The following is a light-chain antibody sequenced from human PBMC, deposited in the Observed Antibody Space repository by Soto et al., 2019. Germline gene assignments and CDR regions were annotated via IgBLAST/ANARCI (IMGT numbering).Light chain of an antibody. Sequence: DIVMTQSPLSLPVTPGEPASISCRSSQSLLHSNGYNYLDWYLQKPGQSPQLLIYLGSNRASGVPDRFSGSGSGTDFTLKISRVEAADVGVYYCMQALQSWTFGQGTKVDIK. CDR2: LGS. J-gene: IGKJ1*01. CDR3: MQALQSWT. CDR1: QSLLHSNGYNY. V-gene: IGKV2-28*01.